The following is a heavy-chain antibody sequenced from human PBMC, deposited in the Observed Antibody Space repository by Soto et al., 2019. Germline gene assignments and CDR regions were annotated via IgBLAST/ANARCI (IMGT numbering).Heavy chain of an antibody. V-gene: IGHV3-23*01. CDR3: AKFITMIVVVIGDAFDI. J-gene: IGHJ3*02. CDR1: GFTFSNYP. D-gene: IGHD3-22*01. CDR2: ISGSGGST. Sequence: GGSLRLSCAASGFTFSNYPMSWVRQAPGKGLEWVSGISGSGGSTYYTDSVKGQFTISRDNSKNTLYLQMNSLRAEDTAVYYCAKFITMIVVVIGDAFDIWGQGTMVTVSS.